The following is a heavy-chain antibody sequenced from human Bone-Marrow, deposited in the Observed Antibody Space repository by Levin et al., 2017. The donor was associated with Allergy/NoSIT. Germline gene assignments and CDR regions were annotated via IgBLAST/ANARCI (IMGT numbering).Heavy chain of an antibody. Sequence: GESLKISCKASGYTFTSYGISWVRQAPGQGLEWMGWISAYNGNTNYAQKLQGRVTMTTDTSTSTAYMELRSLRSDDTAVYYCARDARPYYTMIVVVPDYWGQGTLVTVSS. CDR3: ARDARPYYTMIVVVPDY. CDR1: GYTFTSYG. CDR2: ISAYNGNT. V-gene: IGHV1-18*01. D-gene: IGHD3-22*01. J-gene: IGHJ4*02.